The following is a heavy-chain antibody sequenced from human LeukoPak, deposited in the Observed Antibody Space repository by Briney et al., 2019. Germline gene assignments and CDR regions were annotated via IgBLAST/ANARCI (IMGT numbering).Heavy chain of an antibody. J-gene: IGHJ4*02. CDR1: GGSISSYY. CDR2: IYYSGST. V-gene: IGHV4-59*01. D-gene: IGHD3-22*01. CDR3: ARVCYDSSCDY. Sequence: SETLSLTCTVSGGSISSYYWSWIRQPPGKGLEWIGYIYYSGSTDYNPSLKSRVTISVDTSKNQFSLKLSSVTAADTAVYYCARVCYDSSCDYWGQGTLVTVSS.